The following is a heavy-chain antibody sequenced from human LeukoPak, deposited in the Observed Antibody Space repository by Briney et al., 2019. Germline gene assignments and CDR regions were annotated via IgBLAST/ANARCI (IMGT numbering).Heavy chain of an antibody. J-gene: IGHJ5*02. D-gene: IGHD3-10*01. CDR1: GGSISSYY. CDR3: ARVEYYYGSGSYYNYWFDP. V-gene: IGHV4-59*01. Sequence: SETLSLTCTVSGGSISSYYCSWIRQPPGKGLEWIGYIYYSGSTNYNPSLKSRVTISVDTSKNQFSLKLSSVTAADTAVYYCARVEYYYGSGSYYNYWFDPWGQGTLVTVSS. CDR2: IYYSGST.